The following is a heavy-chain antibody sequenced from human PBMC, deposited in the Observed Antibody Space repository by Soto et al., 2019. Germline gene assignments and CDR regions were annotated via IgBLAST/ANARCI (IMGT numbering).Heavy chain of an antibody. V-gene: IGHV3-30*04. CDR1: GFTFRSYA. CDR3: ARGGRLRHFDY. Sequence: QVQVVESGGGVVQPERALRLSCAASGFTFRSYAMHWVRQAPGKGLEWVAIISYDGSDKYYADSVKGRFTISRDNSKNTLYLQMNSLRTEDTAVYYCARGGRLRHFDYWGQGTLVTVSS. D-gene: IGHD5-12*01. CDR2: ISYDGSDK. J-gene: IGHJ4*02.